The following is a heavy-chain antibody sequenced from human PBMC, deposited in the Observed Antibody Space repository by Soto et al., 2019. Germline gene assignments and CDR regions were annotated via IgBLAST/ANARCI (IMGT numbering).Heavy chain of an antibody. CDR1: GFTFSSYG. D-gene: IGHD2-15*01. V-gene: IGHV3-30*18. CDR2: ISYDGSNK. CDR3: AKMGYCSGGSRSG. J-gene: IGHJ4*02. Sequence: GGSLRLSCAASGFTFSSYGMHWVRQAPGKGLEWVAVISYDGSNKYYADSVKGRFTISRDNSKNTLYLQMNSLRAEDTAVYYCAKMGYCSGGSRSGWGQGTLVTVSS.